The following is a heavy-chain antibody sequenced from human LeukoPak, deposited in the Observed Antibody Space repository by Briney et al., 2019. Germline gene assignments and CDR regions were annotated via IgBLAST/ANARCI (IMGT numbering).Heavy chain of an antibody. D-gene: IGHD2/OR15-2a*01. J-gene: IGHJ4*02. V-gene: IGHV3-7*01. CDR3: ARSAFPADY. CDR2: IKHDAREK. CDR1: GLTFSSYW. Sequence: GGSLRLSCTASGLTFSSYWMTWVRQAPGKGLEWVANIKHDAREKYYVDSVKGRFTISRDNAKNSLYLQMNSLRAEDTALYYCARSAFPADYWGQGTLVTVSS.